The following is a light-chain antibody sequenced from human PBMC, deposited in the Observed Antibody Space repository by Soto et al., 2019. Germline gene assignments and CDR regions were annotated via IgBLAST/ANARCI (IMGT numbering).Light chain of an antibody. V-gene: IGLV2-23*01. Sequence: QSVLTQPASVSGSPGQSITISCSGTSSDVGSYNLVSWYQQHPGKVPKLMIYEGNKRPSGVSNRFSGSKSGNTASLTISGLQAEDEADYYCCSYTGTSTYVFGTGTKLTGL. CDR1: SSDVGSYNL. J-gene: IGLJ1*01. CDR2: EGN. CDR3: CSYTGTSTYV.